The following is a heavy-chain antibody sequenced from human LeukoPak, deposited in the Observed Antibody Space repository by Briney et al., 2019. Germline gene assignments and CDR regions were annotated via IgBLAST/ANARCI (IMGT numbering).Heavy chain of an antibody. J-gene: IGHJ3*02. V-gene: IGHV3-7*01. CDR3: ASQHCSSTTCYTDAFDI. CDR2: MKQDGNEK. CDR1: GFTFSRYW. Sequence: GGSLRLSCAASGFTFSRYWMSWVRQAPGKGLEWVANMKQDGNEKYYVDSVKGRFAISRDNAKNSLYLQMNSLRAEDTAVYYCASQHCSSTTCYTDAFDIWGQGTMVTVSS. D-gene: IGHD2-2*02.